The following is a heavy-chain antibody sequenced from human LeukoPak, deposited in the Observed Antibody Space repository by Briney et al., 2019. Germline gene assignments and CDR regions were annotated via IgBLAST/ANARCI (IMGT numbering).Heavy chain of an antibody. Sequence: GGSLRLSCAASGFTFDDYAMHWVRQAPGKGLEWVSLISWDGGSTYYADSVKGRFTISRDNSKNSLYLQMNSLRAEDTALYYCAKDIRGSTSWYGLDYWGQGTLVTVSA. J-gene: IGHJ4*02. CDR1: GFTFDDYA. V-gene: IGHV3-43D*03. CDR3: AKDIRGSTSWYGLDY. D-gene: IGHD6-13*01. CDR2: ISWDGGST.